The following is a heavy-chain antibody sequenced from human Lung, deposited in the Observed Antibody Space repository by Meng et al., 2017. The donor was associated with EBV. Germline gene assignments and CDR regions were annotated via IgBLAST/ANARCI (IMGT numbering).Heavy chain of an antibody. CDR1: CCAVCGGYCS. CDR2: IYCSGST. D-gene: IGHD6-19*01. Sequence: GLLQRSGPAAWDPPPALPSASPVLCCAVCGGYCSWGCNRPPPGMCRKWIVFIYCSGSTYSNPSLKSRVTISVDTSKTPFSLKLRSVTATDTAVYYCARLRLVWMFDYWGQGALVTVSS. V-gene: IGHV4-30-4*01. J-gene: IGHJ4*02. CDR3: ARLRLVWMFDY.